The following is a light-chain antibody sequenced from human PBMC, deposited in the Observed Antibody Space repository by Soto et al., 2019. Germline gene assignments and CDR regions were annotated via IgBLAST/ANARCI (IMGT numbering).Light chain of an antibody. CDR3: LQDYNYPRT. V-gene: IGKV1-6*01. CDR1: QGIRND. CDR2: AAS. Sequence: AIQITQSPASLSSSVRESFTITCRASQGIRNDLGWYQQKPGKAPKLLIYAASSLQSGVPSRFSGSGSGTDFTLTISSLQPEDFATYYCLQDYNYPRTFGQGTKVDIK. J-gene: IGKJ1*01.